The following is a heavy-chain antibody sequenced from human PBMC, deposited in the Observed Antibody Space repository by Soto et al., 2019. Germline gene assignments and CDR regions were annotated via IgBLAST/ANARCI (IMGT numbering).Heavy chain of an antibody. CDR2: IGGDAVTT. V-gene: IGHV3-23*01. D-gene: IGHD6-19*01. CDR3: AKALYSSTYARGMDV. J-gene: IGHJ6*02. CDR1: GFSFGSYS. Sequence: EVQLLESGGGLVQPGGSLRLSCAASGFSFGSYSMTWVRQSPGKGLEWVSVIGGDAVTTYYADSVKGRFTVSRDNSKNTVHLQMNSLRAEDTAVYYCAKALYSSTYARGMDVCGQGTTVTVSS.